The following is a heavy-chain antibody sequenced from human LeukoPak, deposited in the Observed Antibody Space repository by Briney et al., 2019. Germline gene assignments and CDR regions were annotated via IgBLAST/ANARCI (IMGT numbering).Heavy chain of an antibody. CDR2: INPNSGGT. CDR3: ARGRNYYDSSGNLPY. D-gene: IGHD3-22*01. V-gene: IGHV1-2*02. Sequence: ASVKVSCEASGYTFTGYYMHWVRQAPGQGLEWMGWINPNSGGTNYAQKFQGRVTMTRDTSISTAYMELSRLRSDDTAVYYCARGRNYYDSSGNLPYWGQGTLVTVSS. J-gene: IGHJ4*02. CDR1: GYTFTGYY.